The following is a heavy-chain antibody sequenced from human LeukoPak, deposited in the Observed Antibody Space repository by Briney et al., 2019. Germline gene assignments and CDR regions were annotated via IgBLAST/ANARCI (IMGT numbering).Heavy chain of an antibody. CDR1: GGSISSYY. CDR2: IYYSGST. D-gene: IGHD3-3*01. Sequence: PSETLSLTCTVSGGSISSYYWSWIRQPPGKGLEWIGYIYYSGSTNYNPSLKSRVTISVDTSKNQFSLKLSSVTAADTAVYYCARLRFLEWLLPYGMDVWGQGTTVTISS. V-gene: IGHV4-59*08. CDR3: ARLRFLEWLLPYGMDV. J-gene: IGHJ6*02.